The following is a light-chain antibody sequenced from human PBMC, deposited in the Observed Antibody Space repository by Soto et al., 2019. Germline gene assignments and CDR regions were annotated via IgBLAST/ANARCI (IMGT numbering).Light chain of an antibody. CDR2: EVS. CDR3: SSYTSSSTLDV. V-gene: IGLV2-14*01. Sequence: QYVLTQPASVSGSPGQSITISCAGTSSDIGGYNYVSWYQQHPGKAPKVMIYEVSNRPSGVSNRFSGSKSGNTASLTIAGLQAEDAADYYCSSYTSSSTLDVFGSGTKVTVL. CDR1: SSDIGGYNY. J-gene: IGLJ1*01.